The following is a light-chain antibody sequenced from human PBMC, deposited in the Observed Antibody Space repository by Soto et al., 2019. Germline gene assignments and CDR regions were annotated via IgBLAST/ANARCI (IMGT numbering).Light chain of an antibody. CDR2: ESS. J-gene: IGKJ3*01. CDR3: QHRSR. V-gene: IGKV3-11*01. CDR1: QIVNTY. Sequence: IVLTQSPATLSLSPGERATFSCRASQIVNTYLTWYQQKPGQAPRLLIYESSYRATGIQARFSGSGYGTDFTLTIRSLEPEDFAIYYCQHRSRFGPGTKLDI.